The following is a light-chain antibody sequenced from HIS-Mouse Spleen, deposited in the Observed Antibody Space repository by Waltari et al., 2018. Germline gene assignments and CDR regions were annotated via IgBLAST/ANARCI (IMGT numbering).Light chain of an antibody. CDR2: GAS. J-gene: IGKJ2*01. V-gene: IGKV3-20*01. CDR1: QSVSSSY. Sequence: DIVLTQSPGTLSLSPGERATLSCRASQSVSSSYLAWYQQKTGQAPRLLIYGASSRATGIPDRFSGSGSGTDFTLTISRLEPEDFAVYYCQQYGSSPRTFGQGTKLEIK. CDR3: QQYGSSPRT.